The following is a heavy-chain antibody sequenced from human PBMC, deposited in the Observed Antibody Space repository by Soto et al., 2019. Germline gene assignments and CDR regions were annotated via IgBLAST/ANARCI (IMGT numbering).Heavy chain of an antibody. J-gene: IGHJ4*02. CDR2: INHSGST. CDR1: GGSFSGYY. Sequence: PSETLSLTCAVYGGSFSGYYWSWIRQPPGKGLEWIGEINHSGSTNYNPSLKSRVPISVDTSKNQFSLKLSSVTAADTAVYYCASLEGGTYCSGGSCYFDYWGQGTLVTVSS. CDR3: ASLEGGTYCSGGSCYFDY. V-gene: IGHV4-34*01. D-gene: IGHD2-15*01.